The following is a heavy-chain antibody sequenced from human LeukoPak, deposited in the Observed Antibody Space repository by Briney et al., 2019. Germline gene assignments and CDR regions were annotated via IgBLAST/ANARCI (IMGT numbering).Heavy chain of an antibody. J-gene: IGHJ6*02. V-gene: IGHV3-7*01. Sequence: PGGSLRLSCAVSGFAFSNYWMTWARQAPGKGLEWVANIKQDGSEKNYVDSVKGRFTISRDNAKKSLYLQMHSLRAEDTAVYYCARNMCGDYNNYYYYYAMDVWGQGTTVTVSS. CDR1: GFAFSNYW. CDR3: ARNMCGDYNNYYYYYAMDV. D-gene: IGHD4-17*01. CDR2: IKQDGSEK.